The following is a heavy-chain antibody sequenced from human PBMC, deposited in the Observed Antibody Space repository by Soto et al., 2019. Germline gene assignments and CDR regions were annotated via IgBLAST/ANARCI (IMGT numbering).Heavy chain of an antibody. CDR3: ARRRVSTQPPYYYYYGMDV. CDR1: GFTVSSNY. V-gene: IGHV3-53*01. CDR2: IYSGGST. Sequence: GGSLRLSCAASGFTVSSNYMSWVRQAPGKGLEWVSVIYSGGSTYYADSVKGRFTISRDNSKNTLYLQMNSLRAEDTAVYYCARRRVSTQPPYYYYYGMDVWGQGTTVTVSS. J-gene: IGHJ6*02.